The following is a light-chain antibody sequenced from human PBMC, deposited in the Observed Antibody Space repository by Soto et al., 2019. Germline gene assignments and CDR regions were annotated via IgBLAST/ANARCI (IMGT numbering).Light chain of an antibody. CDR2: AAS. CDR1: QGISNY. J-gene: IGKJ1*01. CDR3: QKYNTAPRT. V-gene: IGKV1-27*01. Sequence: DIQMTQSPSSLSASVGDRVTITCRASQGISNYLAWYQQKPGKVPKLLIYAASTLQSGVTSRFSDSGSGTDFTLTISSLQLADVATCYSQKYNTAPRTFGQGTKVEIK.